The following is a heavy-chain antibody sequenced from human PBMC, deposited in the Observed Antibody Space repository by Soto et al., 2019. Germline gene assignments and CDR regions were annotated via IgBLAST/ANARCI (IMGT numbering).Heavy chain of an antibody. V-gene: IGHV1-2*04. D-gene: IGHD3-9*01. CDR2: INPNSGGT. J-gene: IGHJ4*02. Sequence: QVQLVQSGAEVQKPGASVKVSCKASGYTFTGYYMHWVRQAPGQGLAWMGWINPNSGGTNYAQKFQGWVNMTRDTSISTAYMELSRLRSDDTAVYYCARTTLYDILTGYFDYWGQGTLVTVSS. CDR3: ARTTLYDILTGYFDY. CDR1: GYTFTGYY.